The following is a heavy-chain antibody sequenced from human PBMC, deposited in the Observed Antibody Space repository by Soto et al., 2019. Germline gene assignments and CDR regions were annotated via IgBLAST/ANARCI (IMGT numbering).Heavy chain of an antibody. CDR3: ANPPGIAVAGTS. CDR1: GFTFSSYG. J-gene: IGHJ4*02. V-gene: IGHV3-30*18. Sequence: QVQLVESGGGVVQPGRSLRLSCAASGFTFSSYGMNWVRPAPGKGLEWVAVISYDGSNKYYADSVKGRFTISRDNSKNTLYLQMTSLIAEHTAVDYSANPPGIAVAGTSWGQGTLVTVSS. D-gene: IGHD6-19*01. CDR2: ISYDGSNK.